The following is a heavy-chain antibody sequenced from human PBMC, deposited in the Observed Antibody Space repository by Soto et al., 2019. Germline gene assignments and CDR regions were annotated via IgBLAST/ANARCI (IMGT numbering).Heavy chain of an antibody. Sequence: GGSLRLSCAASGFTFGSYGLHWVRQAPGKGLEWVAVIWYDGSNTYYADSVKGRFTISRDNSKNTLYLQMNSLRAEDTAVYYCARLQSSGSYADSFYYYYGMDVWGQGTTVTVSS. D-gene: IGHD3-10*01. V-gene: IGHV3-33*01. CDR3: ARLQSSGSYADSFYYYYGMDV. CDR2: IWYDGSNT. CDR1: GFTFGSYG. J-gene: IGHJ6*02.